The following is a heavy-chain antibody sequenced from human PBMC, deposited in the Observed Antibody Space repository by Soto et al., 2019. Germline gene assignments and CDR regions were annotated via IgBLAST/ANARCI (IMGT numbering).Heavy chain of an antibody. CDR1: GFTFSSYA. V-gene: IGHV3-23*01. Sequence: PGGSLRLSCAASGFTFSSYAMIWVRQAPGKGLEWVSAISGSGDNTYYADSVKGRFTISRDNYKNTLYLQMNSLRAEDTAAYYCAKSLEWLYYYYGMDVWGQGTTVTVSS. D-gene: IGHD3-3*01. CDR3: AKSLEWLYYYYGMDV. CDR2: ISGSGDNT. J-gene: IGHJ6*02.